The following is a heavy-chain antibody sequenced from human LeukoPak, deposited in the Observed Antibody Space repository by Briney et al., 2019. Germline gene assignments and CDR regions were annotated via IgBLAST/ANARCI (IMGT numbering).Heavy chain of an antibody. J-gene: IGHJ6*03. CDR1: GFTFSDHH. Sequence: PGGSLRLFCAASGFTFSDHHMTWIRQAPGQGLEWISYISGDGETIYFTDSVKGRFSVSRDNAKSSLYLQMDRLRVDDTAVYYCARTYGYYYYFLDVWGKGSTVIVS. D-gene: IGHD3-10*01. V-gene: IGHV3-11*01. CDR3: ARTYGYYYYFLDV. CDR2: ISGDGETI.